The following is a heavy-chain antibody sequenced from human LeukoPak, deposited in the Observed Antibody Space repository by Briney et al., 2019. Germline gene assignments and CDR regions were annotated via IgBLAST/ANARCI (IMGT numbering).Heavy chain of an antibody. J-gene: IGHJ4*02. CDR2: INHSGGT. D-gene: IGHD5-18*01. Sequence: SETLSLTCAVYGGSFSGYYWSWIRQPPGKGLEWIGEINHSGGTNYNPSLKSRVTISVDTSKNQFSLKLSSVTAADTAVYYCARARAMVDFDYWGQGTLVTVSS. CDR1: GGSFSGYY. CDR3: ARARAMVDFDY. V-gene: IGHV4-34*01.